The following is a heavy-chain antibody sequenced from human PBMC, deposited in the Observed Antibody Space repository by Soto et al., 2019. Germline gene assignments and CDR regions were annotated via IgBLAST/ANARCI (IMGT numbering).Heavy chain of an antibody. CDR3: ARARERRIWFDP. J-gene: IGHJ5*02. D-gene: IGHD1-26*01. CDR2: MNPNSGNT. CDR1: GDTFASYD. Sequence: ASVKFSGKASGDTFASYDINWMRQATGQGLEWMGWMNPNSGNTGYAQKFQGRVTMTRNTSISTAYMELSSLRSEDTAVYYCARARERRIWFDPWGQGTLVTVSS. V-gene: IGHV1-8*01.